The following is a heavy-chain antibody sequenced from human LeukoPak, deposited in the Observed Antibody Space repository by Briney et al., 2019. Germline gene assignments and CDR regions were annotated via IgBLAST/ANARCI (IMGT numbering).Heavy chain of an antibody. CDR3: AKEGGDVLLWFGELLPRIYFDY. J-gene: IGHJ4*02. V-gene: IGHV3-23*01. D-gene: IGHD3-10*01. Sequence: GSLRLSCAASGFTFSSYAMSWVRQAPGKGLEWVSAISGSGGSTYYADSVKGRFTISRDNSKNMLYLQMNSLRAEDTAVYYCAKEGGDVLLWFGELLPRIYFDYWGQGTLVTVSS. CDR1: GFTFSSYA. CDR2: ISGSGGST.